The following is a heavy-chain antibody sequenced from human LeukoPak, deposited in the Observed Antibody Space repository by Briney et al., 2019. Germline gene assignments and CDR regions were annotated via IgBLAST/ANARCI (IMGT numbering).Heavy chain of an antibody. CDR3: ARGGGLDV. Sequence: GGSVRLSCAASGFTFSSYGMHWVRQAPGKGLEWVASINHNGNVNYYVDSVKGRFTISRDNAKNSLYLQMSNLRAEDTAVYFCARGGGLDVWGQGATVTVSS. CDR2: INHNGNVN. D-gene: IGHD3-16*01. J-gene: IGHJ6*02. V-gene: IGHV3-7*03. CDR1: GFTFSSYG.